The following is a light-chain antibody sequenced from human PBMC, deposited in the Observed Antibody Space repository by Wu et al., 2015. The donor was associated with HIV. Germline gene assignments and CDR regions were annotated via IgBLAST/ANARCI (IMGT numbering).Light chain of an antibody. CDR3: QQYGSSPLT. Sequence: EIVLTQSPAILSVSPGERATLSCRASQSVSSSYLAWYQQKPGQAPRLLIYGASSKATGIPDRFSGSGSGTDFTLTISRLEPEDFAVYYCQQYGSSPLTFGGGTKGGDQT. V-gene: IGKV3-20*01. CDR1: QSVSSSY. J-gene: IGKJ4*01. CDR2: GAS.